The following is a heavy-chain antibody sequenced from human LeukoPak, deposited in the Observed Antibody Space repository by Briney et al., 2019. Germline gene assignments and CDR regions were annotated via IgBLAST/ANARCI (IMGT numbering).Heavy chain of an antibody. CDR3: ASFDPIAVADIDY. CDR1: GFTFSSYS. D-gene: IGHD6-19*01. J-gene: IGHJ4*02. V-gene: IGHV3-21*01. CDR2: ISSSSSYI. Sequence: SGGSLRLSCAASGFTFSSYSMDWVRQAPGKGLEWFSSISSSSSYIYYADSVKGRFTISRDNAKNSLYLQMNSLRAEDTAVYYCASFDPIAVADIDYWGQGTLVTVSS.